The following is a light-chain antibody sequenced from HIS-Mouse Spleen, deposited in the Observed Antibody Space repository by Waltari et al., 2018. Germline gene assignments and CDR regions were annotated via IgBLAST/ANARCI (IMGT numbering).Light chain of an antibody. V-gene: IGLV2-23*01. Sequence: QSALTQPASVSGSPGQSITISCTGTSSDVGRYNLVSWYQQHPGKAPKLMIYEGSKRPSGVPNRFCGSKTGNTASLTISGLQAEDEADYYCCSYAGSSTLVFGGGTKLTVL. CDR1: SSDVGRYNL. J-gene: IGLJ2*01. CDR2: EGS. CDR3: CSYAGSSTLV.